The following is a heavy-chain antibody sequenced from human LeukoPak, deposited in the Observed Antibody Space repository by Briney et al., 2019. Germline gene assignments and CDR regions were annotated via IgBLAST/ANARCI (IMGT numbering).Heavy chain of an antibody. V-gene: IGHV3-21*06. D-gene: IGHD2-2*01. J-gene: IGHJ6*04. CDR3: ARYTSWWDV. Sequence: GGSLRLSCAASGFTFSSYEMNWVRQAPGKGLEWVSSISSSSTYIYYADSLKGRFTISRDNAKNSLYLQMNSLRAEDTAVYYCARYTSWWDVWGKGTTVTISS. CDR2: ISSSSTYI. CDR1: GFTFSSYE.